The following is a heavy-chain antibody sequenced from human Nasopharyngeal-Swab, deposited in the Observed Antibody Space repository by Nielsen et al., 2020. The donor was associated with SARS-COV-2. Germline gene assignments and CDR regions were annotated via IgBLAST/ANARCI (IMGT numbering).Heavy chain of an antibody. CDR3: ARARGAYGDYYYYYYTDV. D-gene: IGHD4-17*01. CDR2: TYYRSKWYN. Sequence: SQTLSLTCAISGDSVSSSSAAWNWIRQSPSSGPEWLGRTYYRSKWYNDYAVSVKSRITINPDTSKNQFSLHLNSVTPEDTAVYYCARARGAYGDYYYYYYTDVWGKGTTVTVSS. CDR1: GDSVSSSSAA. J-gene: IGHJ6*03. V-gene: IGHV6-1*01.